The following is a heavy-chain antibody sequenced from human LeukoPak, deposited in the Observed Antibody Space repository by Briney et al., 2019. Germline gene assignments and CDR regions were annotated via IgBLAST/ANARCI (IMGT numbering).Heavy chain of an antibody. Sequence: SVKVSCKASGGTFSSYAISWVRQAPGQGLEWMGGIIPIFGTANYAQKFQGRVTITADESTSTAYMELSSLRSEDTAVYYCARDGRVVGEGAQYFDLWGRGTLVTVPS. CDR3: ARDGRVVGEGAQYFDL. D-gene: IGHD1-26*01. J-gene: IGHJ2*01. CDR2: IIPIFGTA. CDR1: GGTFSSYA. V-gene: IGHV1-69*01.